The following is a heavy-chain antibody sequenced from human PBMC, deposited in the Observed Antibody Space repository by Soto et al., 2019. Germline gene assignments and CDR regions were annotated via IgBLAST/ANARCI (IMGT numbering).Heavy chain of an antibody. V-gene: IGHV3-48*02. CDR3: ASLRDGVVGGWYRFDY. Sequence: EVQLVESGGGLVQPGGSLRLSCAASGFTFSSYSMNWVRQAPGKGLEWVSYISSSSSTIYYADSVKGRFTISRDNAMNSLYLQMTSLRDEDTSVYYCASLRDGVVGGWYRFDYWGQGTLVTVSS. CDR1: GFTFSSYS. D-gene: IGHD6-19*01. CDR2: ISSSSSTI. J-gene: IGHJ4*02.